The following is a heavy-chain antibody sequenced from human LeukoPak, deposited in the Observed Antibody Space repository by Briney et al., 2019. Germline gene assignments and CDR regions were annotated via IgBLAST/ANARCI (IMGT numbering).Heavy chain of an antibody. D-gene: IGHD2-2*02. CDR2: IRSKAYGGTT. CDR3: TRDLPAAINYYYYYMDV. CDR1: GFTFGDYA. J-gene: IGHJ6*03. Sequence: GGSLRLSCTASGFTFGDYAMSWVRQAPGKGLEWVGFIRSKAYGGTTEYAASVKGRFTISRDDSKSIAYLQMNSLKTEDTAVYYCTRDLPAAINYYYYYMDVWGKGTTVTISS. V-gene: IGHV3-49*04.